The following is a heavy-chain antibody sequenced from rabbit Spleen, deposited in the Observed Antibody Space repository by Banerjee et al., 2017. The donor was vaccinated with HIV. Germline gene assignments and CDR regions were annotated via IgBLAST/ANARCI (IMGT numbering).Heavy chain of an antibody. V-gene: IGHV1S40*01. J-gene: IGHJ4*01. D-gene: IGHD2-1*01. CDR3: ARRTTAGDSNL. CDR1: GVSFSSNHY. Sequence: QSLEESGGDLVKPGASLTLTCTASGVSFSSNHYMCWVRQAPGKGLEWIACIEGGSSAFSYFASWAKGRFTISKTSSTTVTLQMTSLTAADTATYFCARRTTAGDSNLWGQGTLVTVS. CDR2: IEGGSSAFS.